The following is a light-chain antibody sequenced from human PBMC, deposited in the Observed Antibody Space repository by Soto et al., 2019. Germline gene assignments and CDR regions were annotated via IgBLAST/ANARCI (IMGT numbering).Light chain of an antibody. V-gene: IGKV1-27*01. Sequence: DIQMTQSPSSLSASLGDRETITCRASQGIGVYLAWFQQKPGNVPRLLIYAASTLQSGVPSRFSGSGSGTDFTLTISSLQPEDVATYYCQKYNSAPLTFGGGTKADIK. J-gene: IGKJ4*02. CDR3: QKYNSAPLT. CDR1: QGIGVY. CDR2: AAS.